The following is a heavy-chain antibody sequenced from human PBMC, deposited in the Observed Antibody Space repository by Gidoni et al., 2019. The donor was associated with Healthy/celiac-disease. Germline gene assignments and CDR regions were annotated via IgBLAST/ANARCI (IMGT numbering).Heavy chain of an antibody. CDR2: ISWNSGSI. CDR1: GFTFDDYA. CDR3: AKEKYSSGWYYFDY. J-gene: IGHJ4*02. Sequence: EVQLVESGGGLVQPGRSLRLSCAASGFTFDDYAMHWVRQAPGKGLEWVSGISWNSGSIGYADSVKGRFTISRDNAKNSLYLQMNSLRAEDTALYYCAKEKYSSGWYYFDYWGQGTLVTVSS. D-gene: IGHD6-19*01. V-gene: IGHV3-9*01.